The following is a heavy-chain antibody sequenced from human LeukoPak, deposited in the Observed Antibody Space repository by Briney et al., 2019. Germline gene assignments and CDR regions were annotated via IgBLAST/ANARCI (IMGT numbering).Heavy chain of an antibody. CDR3: ARVGARSWLDY. D-gene: IGHD1-26*01. CDR2: IYYSGST. CDR1: GGSISSSSYY. V-gene: IGHV4-39*07. Sequence: SETLSLTCTVAGGSISSSSYYWGWIRQPPGKGLEWIGSIYYSGSTYYNPSLKSRVTISVDTSKNQFSLKLSSVTAADTAVYYCARVGARSWLDYWGQGTLVTVSS. J-gene: IGHJ4*02.